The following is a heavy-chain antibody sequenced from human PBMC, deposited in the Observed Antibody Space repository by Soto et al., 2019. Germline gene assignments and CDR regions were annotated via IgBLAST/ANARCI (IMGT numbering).Heavy chain of an antibody. V-gene: IGHV4-31*03. D-gene: IGHD3-22*01. J-gene: IGHJ5*02. CDR2: IYYSGST. CDR3: ARGSYYDSSGYYGP. Sequence: QVQLQESGPGLVKPSQTLSLTCTVSGGSISSGGYYWSWIRQHPGKGLEWIGYIYYSGSTYYNPSLKTRVTTSVDTSKTQFSLKLSSVTAADTAVYYCARGSYYDSSGYYGPWGQGTLVTVSS. CDR1: GGSISSGGYY.